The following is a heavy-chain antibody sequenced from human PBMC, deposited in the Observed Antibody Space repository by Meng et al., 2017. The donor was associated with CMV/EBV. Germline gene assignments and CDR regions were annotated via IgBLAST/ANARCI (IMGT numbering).Heavy chain of an antibody. J-gene: IGHJ3*02. CDR2: IYSGGST. Sequence: GESLKISCAASGFTVSSNYMSWVRQAPGKGLEWVSVIYSGGSTYYADSVKGRLTISRDNSKNTLYLQMNSLRAGDTAVYYCARRSSWSYAFDIWGQGTMVTVSS. CDR3: ARRSSWSYAFDI. V-gene: IGHV3-53*01. CDR1: GFTVSSNY. D-gene: IGHD6-13*01.